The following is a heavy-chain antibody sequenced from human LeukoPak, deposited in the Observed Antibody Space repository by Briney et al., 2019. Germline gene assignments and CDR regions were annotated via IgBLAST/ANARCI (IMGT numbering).Heavy chain of an antibody. V-gene: IGHV4-39*07. CDR1: GGSISSSSYY. CDR2: IYYSGST. CDR3: ATSAVAVHNWFDP. J-gene: IGHJ5*02. D-gene: IGHD6-19*01. Sequence: SETLSLTCTVSGGSISSSSYYWGWIRQPPGKGLEWIGSIYYSGSTYYNPSLKSRVTISVDTSKNQFSLKLSSVTAADTAVYYCATSAVAVHNWFDPWGQGTLVTVSS.